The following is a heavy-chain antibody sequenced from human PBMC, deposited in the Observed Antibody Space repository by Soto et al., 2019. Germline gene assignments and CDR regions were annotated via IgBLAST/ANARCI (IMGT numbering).Heavy chain of an antibody. D-gene: IGHD4-4*01. CDR2: ISSSGSTI. CDR1: GFTFSSYE. CDR3: AGPLITTVTTGGMDV. J-gene: IGHJ6*04. Sequence: GGSLRLSCAASGFTFSSYEMNWVRQAPGKGLEWVSYISSSGSTIYYADSVKGRFTISRDNAKNSLYLQMNSLRAEDTAAYYCAGPLITTVTTGGMDVWGKGTTVTVSS. V-gene: IGHV3-48*03.